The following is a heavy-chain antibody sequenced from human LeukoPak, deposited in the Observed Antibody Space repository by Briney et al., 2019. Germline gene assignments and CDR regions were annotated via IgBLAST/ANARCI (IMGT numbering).Heavy chain of an antibody. D-gene: IGHD6-13*01. J-gene: IGHJ4*02. CDR2: ISWDGGST. CDR3: AKDSNIAAAGNLFDY. CDR1: GFTVSSNY. Sequence: GGSLRLSCAASGFTVSSNYMSWVRQAPGKGLEWVSLISWDGGSTYYADSVKGRFTISRDNSKNSLYLQMNSLRAEDTALYYCAKDSNIAAAGNLFDYWGQGTLVTVSS. V-gene: IGHV3-43D*03.